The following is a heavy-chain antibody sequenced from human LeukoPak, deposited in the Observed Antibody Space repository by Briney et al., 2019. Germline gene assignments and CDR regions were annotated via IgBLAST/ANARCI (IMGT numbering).Heavy chain of an antibody. CDR2: MYNSGNT. Sequence: PSETLSLTCTVSGASISIYHWSWIRQPPGKGLEWIGYMYNSGNTNYNPSLKSRVTMSLDTSKNQFSLKLSSVTAADTAIYYCARKDGDYWGQGTLVIVSS. J-gene: IGHJ4*02. CDR1: GASISIYH. V-gene: IGHV4-59*01. D-gene: IGHD5-24*01. CDR3: ARKDGDY.